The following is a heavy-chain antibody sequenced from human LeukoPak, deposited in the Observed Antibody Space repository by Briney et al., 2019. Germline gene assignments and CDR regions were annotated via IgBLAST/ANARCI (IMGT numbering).Heavy chain of an antibody. CDR3: XXXXXXXXXAXXXXDY. V-gene: IGHV3-21*01. CDR2: ISSSSSYI. CDR1: GFTFXSYS. J-gene: IGHJ4*02. Sequence: XAXXGFTFXSYSLNWVRQAPGKGLEWVSSISSSSSYIYYADSVKGRFTISRDNAKNSLYLQMNSLRVDDTAVYYCXXXXXXXXXAXXXXDYWGQXTXVTVSS.